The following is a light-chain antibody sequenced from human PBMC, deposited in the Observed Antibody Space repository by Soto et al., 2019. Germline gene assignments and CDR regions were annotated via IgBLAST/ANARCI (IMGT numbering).Light chain of an antibody. CDR1: RTVNNNY. CDR3: QQYDVSPRT. CDR2: GAS. Sequence: IVLTQSPDTLSLSLGERATLSCRTSRTVNNNYLAWYQQKPGQAPRLLIYGASRRAIGIPDRFSGSGSGTDFILTINRLEPEDFAVYYCQQYDVSPRTFDQGTKVDIK. V-gene: IGKV3-20*01. J-gene: IGKJ1*01.